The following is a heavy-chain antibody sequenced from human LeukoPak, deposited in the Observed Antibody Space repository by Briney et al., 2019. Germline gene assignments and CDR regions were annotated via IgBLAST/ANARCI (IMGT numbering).Heavy chain of an antibody. Sequence: SETLSLTCTVSGGSISSSSYCWGWIRQPPGKGLEWIGSIYYSGSTYYNPSLKSRVTISVDTSKNQFSLKLSSVTAADTAVYYCARPGVGATPHYYYYGMDVWGQGTTVTVSS. D-gene: IGHD1-26*01. CDR2: IYYSGST. J-gene: IGHJ6*02. V-gene: IGHV4-39*01. CDR1: GGSISSSSYC. CDR3: ARPGVGATPHYYYYGMDV.